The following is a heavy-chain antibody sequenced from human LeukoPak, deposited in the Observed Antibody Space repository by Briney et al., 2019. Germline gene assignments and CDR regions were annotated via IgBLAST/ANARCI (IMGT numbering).Heavy chain of an antibody. CDR1: GFTFSNYA. V-gene: IGHV3-23*01. CDR3: AKVPYSDYGSGRPPFMDV. J-gene: IGHJ6*02. D-gene: IGHD3-10*01. Sequence: GGSLRLSCAASGFTFSNYAVSWVRQAPGKGLEWVSTISDNGDSTYYADSVKGRFTISRDNYKNTLYLQMDSLRAEDAAIYYCAKVPYSDYGSGRPPFMDVWGQGTTVAVSS. CDR2: ISDNGDST.